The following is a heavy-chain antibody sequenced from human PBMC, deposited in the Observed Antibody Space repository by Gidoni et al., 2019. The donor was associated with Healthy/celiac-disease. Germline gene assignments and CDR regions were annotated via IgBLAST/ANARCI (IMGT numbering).Heavy chain of an antibody. D-gene: IGHD3-9*01. CDR2: SSGSGGST. V-gene: IGHV3-23*01. J-gene: IGHJ4*02. Sequence: VHLCASGRCLVPPWGSLVLSCAASVFPFSSYAMSWVRQAPGKGLEWVSASSGSGGSTYYADSVKGRFTISRDNSKNTLYLQMNSLRAEDTAVYYCAKDKGPRLRYFVDWGQGTLVTVSS. CDR1: VFPFSSYA. CDR3: AKDKGPRLRYFVD.